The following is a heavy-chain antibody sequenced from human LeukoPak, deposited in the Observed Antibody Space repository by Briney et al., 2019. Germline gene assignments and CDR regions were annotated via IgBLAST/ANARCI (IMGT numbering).Heavy chain of an antibody. CDR2: IIPIFGTA. J-gene: IGHJ4*02. V-gene: IGHV1-69*05. CDR3: ARVVLYCSSTSCSLDF. Sequence: ASVKVSCKASGGTFSSYAISWVRQAPGQGLEWMGGIIPIFGTANYAQKFQGRVTITRDTSASTAYMELSSLRSEDTAVYYCARVVLYCSSTSCSLDFWGQGTLVTVSS. D-gene: IGHD2-2*01. CDR1: GGTFSSYA.